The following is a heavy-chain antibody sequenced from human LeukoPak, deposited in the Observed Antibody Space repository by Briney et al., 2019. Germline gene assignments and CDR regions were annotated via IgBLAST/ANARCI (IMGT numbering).Heavy chain of an antibody. CDR3: AKEQGSSGWYYYYYYMDV. D-gene: IGHD6-19*01. V-gene: IGHV3-11*04. Sequence: GGSLRLSCAASGFTFSDYYMSWIRQAPGKGLEWVSYISSSGSTIYYADSVKGRFTISRDNAKNSLYLQMNSLRAEDTAVYYCAKEQGSSGWYYYYYYMDVWGKGTTVTVSS. CDR1: GFTFSDYY. CDR2: ISSSGSTI. J-gene: IGHJ6*03.